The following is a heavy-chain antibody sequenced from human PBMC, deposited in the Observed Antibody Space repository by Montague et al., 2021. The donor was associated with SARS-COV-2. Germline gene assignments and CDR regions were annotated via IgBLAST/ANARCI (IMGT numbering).Heavy chain of an antibody. J-gene: IGHJ4*02. Sequence: SLRLSCAASGFTFRSYTMNWVRQSPGMGLEWVSFISSSSSSIYYADSLKGRFTISRDNAKNSLNLQMNSLRVEDTAVYYCVRGGACSGGKCNGGARDWGQGTLVTVSS. CDR2: ISSSSSSI. CDR3: VRGGACSGGKCNGGARD. CDR1: GFTFRSYT. V-gene: IGHV3-21*01. D-gene: IGHD2-15*01.